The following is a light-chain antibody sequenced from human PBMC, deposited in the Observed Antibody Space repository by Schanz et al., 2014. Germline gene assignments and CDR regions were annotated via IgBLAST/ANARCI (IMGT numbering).Light chain of an antibody. J-gene: IGKJ4*01. CDR2: GAS. CDR3: QQRDSWPSRRVT. Sequence: EIVLAQSPGTLSLSPGERATLSCRASQSVSSSYLAWYQHKPGQAPRLLIYGASSRATGIPDRFSGSGSGTDFTLDISSLEPEDFAVYYCQQRDSWPSRRVTFGGGTKVEIK. CDR1: QSVSSSY. V-gene: IGKV3-20*01.